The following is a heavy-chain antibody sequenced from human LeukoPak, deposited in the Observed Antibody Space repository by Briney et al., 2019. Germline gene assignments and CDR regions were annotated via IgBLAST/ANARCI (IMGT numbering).Heavy chain of an antibody. V-gene: IGHV3-23*01. D-gene: IGHD4-17*01. Sequence: GGSLRLSCAASGFTFSSYAMSWIRQAPGKGLEWVSGISGSGGSTYYADSVMGRFTISRDNTENMLYLQMNSLRAEDTAVYHCASRSGGDYAPYYYGMDVWGQGTTVTVSS. CDR2: ISGSGGST. J-gene: IGHJ6*02. CDR1: GFTFSSYA. CDR3: ASRSGGDYAPYYYGMDV.